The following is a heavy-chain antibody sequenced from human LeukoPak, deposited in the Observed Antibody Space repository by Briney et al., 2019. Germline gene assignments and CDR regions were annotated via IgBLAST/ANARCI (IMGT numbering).Heavy chain of an antibody. D-gene: IGHD3-9*01. CDR1: VYTFSSYA. CDR3: AKVAGDILTGYYNDLGY. CDR2: ISGSGGST. Sequence: PGGSLRLSCAASVYTFSSYAMSWVRQAPGKGLEWVSAISGSGGSTYYADSVKGRFTISRDNSKNTLYLQMNSLRAEDTAVYYCAKVAGDILTGYYNDLGYWGQGTLVTVSS. J-gene: IGHJ4*02. V-gene: IGHV3-23*01.